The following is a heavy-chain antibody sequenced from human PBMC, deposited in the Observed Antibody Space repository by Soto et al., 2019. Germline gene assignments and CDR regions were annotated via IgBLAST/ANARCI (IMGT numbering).Heavy chain of an antibody. V-gene: IGHV4-34*01. J-gene: IGHJ4*02. Sequence: TSETLSLTCAVYGGSFSGYYWSWIRQPPGKGLEWIGEINHSGSTNYNPSLKSRVTISVDTSKNQFSLKLSSVTAADTAEYYCAKGRLMVYYDSSGYPYYFDYWGQGTLVTVSS. CDR2: INHSGST. CDR3: AKGRLMVYYDSSGYPYYFDY. D-gene: IGHD3-22*01. CDR1: GGSFSGYY.